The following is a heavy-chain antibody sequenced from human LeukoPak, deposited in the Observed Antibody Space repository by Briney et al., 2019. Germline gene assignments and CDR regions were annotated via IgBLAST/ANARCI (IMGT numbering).Heavy chain of an antibody. CDR1: GYSISSGYY. CDR3: ARDQPGFDP. J-gene: IGHJ5*02. Sequence: SETLSLTCTVSGYSISSGYYWGWIRQPPGKGLEWIGSIHHGGTTYYNPSLKSRVTISVDTSKNQFSLKLSSVTAADTAVYYCARDQPGFDPWGQGTLVTVSS. V-gene: IGHV4-38-2*02. CDR2: IHHGGTT.